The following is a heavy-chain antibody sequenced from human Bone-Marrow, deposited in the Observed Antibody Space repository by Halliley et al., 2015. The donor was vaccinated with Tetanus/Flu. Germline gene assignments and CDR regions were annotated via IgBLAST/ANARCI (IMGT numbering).Heavy chain of an antibody. CDR1: GGSISTTGYY. CDR2: IYYTGNT. Sequence: TLSLTCSVSGGSISTTGYYWSWIRQHAGKGLEWIGYIYYTGNTYYRPSLESRITISIDTSKNHFSLTLNYMTAAGTAVYYCARVFEGGASRGPFYPWGPGKRITVSS. J-gene: IGHJ5*02. CDR3: ARVFEGGASRGPFYP. D-gene: IGHD6-13*01. V-gene: IGHV4-31*03.